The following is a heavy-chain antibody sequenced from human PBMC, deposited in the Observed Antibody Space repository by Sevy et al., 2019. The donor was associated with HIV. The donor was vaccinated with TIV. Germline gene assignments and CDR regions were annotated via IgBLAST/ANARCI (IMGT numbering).Heavy chain of an antibody. J-gene: IGHJ3*01. D-gene: IGHD2-15*01. CDR2: VSYDGSHK. V-gene: IGHV3-30*18. Sequence: GGSLRLSCAVSGFTFSSYGMYWVRQAPGKGLEWVAVVSYDGSHKYYGDSVKGRFTISRDNSKNTVSLQMNSLRAEDTAVYYCAKGSRATGSAFDVWGQGTIVTVSS. CDR1: GFTFSSYG. CDR3: AKGSRATGSAFDV.